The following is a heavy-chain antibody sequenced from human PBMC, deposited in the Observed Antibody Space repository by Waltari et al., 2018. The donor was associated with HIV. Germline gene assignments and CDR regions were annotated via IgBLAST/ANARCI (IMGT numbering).Heavy chain of an antibody. Sequence: EVQLLESGGGLVQPGGSLRLSWAASGFNFRNFAMSWVRQAPGKGPEGVSALSGSGSTASYADYVKGRFTISRDFSNNTLFLQMNNLRAEDTAVYFCAKSMRDLRPSAFDVWGQGTMVAISS. J-gene: IGHJ3*01. V-gene: IGHV3-23*01. CDR2: LSGSGSTA. CDR1: GFNFRNFA. D-gene: IGHD2-8*01. CDR3: AKSMRDLRPSAFDV.